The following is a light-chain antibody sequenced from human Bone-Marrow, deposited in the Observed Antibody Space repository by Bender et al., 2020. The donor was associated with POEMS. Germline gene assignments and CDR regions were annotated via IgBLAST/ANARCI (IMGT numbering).Light chain of an antibody. CDR1: SADIGNSDL. V-gene: IGLV2-23*02. CDR2: DVS. J-gene: IGLJ3*02. CDR3: HSYAGDNLWV. Sequence: QSALTQPASVSGSPGQSITISCTGTSADIGNSDLVSWYQHQPDNVPRVILFDVSQRPSGVSSRFSGSKSGTTASLTISGLQPEDESTYYCHSYAGDNLWVFGGGTQVTVL.